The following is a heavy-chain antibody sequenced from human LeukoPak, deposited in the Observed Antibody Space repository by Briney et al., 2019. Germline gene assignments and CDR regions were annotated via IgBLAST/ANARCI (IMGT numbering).Heavy chain of an antibody. V-gene: IGHV1-18*01. CDR3: ARLGGWAYRDYLQEAFDY. J-gene: IGHJ4*02. Sequence: ASVKVSCKASGYTFTNFGISWVRQAPGQGLEWMGWISPYNGNTNYAQKVQGRVTMTTDTSTSTVYMELRSLRSDDTAVYYCARLGGWAYRDYLQEAFDYWGQGTQVTVSS. D-gene: IGHD4-17*01. CDR1: GYTFTNFG. CDR2: ISPYNGNT.